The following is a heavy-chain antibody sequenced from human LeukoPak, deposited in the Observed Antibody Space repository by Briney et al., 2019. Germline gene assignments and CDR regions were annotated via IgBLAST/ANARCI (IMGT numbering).Heavy chain of an antibody. CDR2: SSSYI. V-gene: IGHV3-21*01. Sequence: SSSYIYYADSVKGRFTVSRDNAKNSLYLQMNSLRAEDTAVYYCARGVSSSWYNYYYMDVWGKGTTVTISS. J-gene: IGHJ6*03. D-gene: IGHD6-13*01. CDR3: ARGVSSSWYNYYYMDV.